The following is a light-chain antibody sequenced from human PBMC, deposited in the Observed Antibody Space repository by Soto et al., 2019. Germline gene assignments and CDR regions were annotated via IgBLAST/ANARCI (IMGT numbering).Light chain of an antibody. Sequence: DTQMTQSPSSLSASVGDRVTITCRASQSIRSYLNWYQQKPGRAPKLLIYTASSLQSGVPSRFSGSRSGTDFTLTISSLQPEDFATFYCQQSYSTPLTFGGGTKVDIK. CDR2: TAS. V-gene: IGKV1-39*01. CDR3: QQSYSTPLT. CDR1: QSIRSY. J-gene: IGKJ4*01.